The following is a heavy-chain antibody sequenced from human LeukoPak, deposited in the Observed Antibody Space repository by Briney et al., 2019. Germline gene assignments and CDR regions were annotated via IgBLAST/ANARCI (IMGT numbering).Heavy chain of an antibody. CDR2: IYTSGST. CDR3: ARAISGPYYDFWSGSEYFDY. CDR1: GGSISSYY. D-gene: IGHD3-3*01. J-gene: IGHJ4*02. V-gene: IGHV4-4*07. Sequence: SETLSLTCTVSGGSISSYYWSWIRQPAGKGLEWIGRIYTSGSTNYNPSLKSRVTMSVDTSKNQFSLKLSSVTAADTAVYYCARAISGPYYDFWSGSEYFDYWGQGTLVTVSS.